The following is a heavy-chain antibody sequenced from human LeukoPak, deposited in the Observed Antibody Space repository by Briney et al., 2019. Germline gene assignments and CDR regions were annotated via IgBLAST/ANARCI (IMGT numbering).Heavy chain of an antibody. CDR3: ARVGTVTTSYWFDP. CDR1: GGSISSGGYY. CDR2: IYYSGST. Sequence: PSETLSLTCTVSGGSISSGGYYWSWIRQHPGKGLEWIGYIYYSGSTYYNRSLKSRVTISVDTSKNQFSLKLSSVTAADTAVYYCARVGTVTTSYWFDPWGQGTLATVSS. D-gene: IGHD4-17*01. V-gene: IGHV4-31*03. J-gene: IGHJ5*02.